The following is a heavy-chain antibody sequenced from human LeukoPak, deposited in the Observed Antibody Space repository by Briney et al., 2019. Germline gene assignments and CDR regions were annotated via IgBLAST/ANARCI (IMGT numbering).Heavy chain of an antibody. V-gene: IGHV1-3*01. Sequence: ASVKVSCKASGYTFTGYAVQWVRQAPGQRLEWMGWINAGNGKTKYSQKLQGRVTIARDTSASTAYMELSSLRSEDTAVYYCAKARWTSTATTYYLDYWGQGTVVTVSS. J-gene: IGHJ4*02. CDR3: AKARWTSTATTYYLDY. CDR1: GYTFTGYA. D-gene: IGHD4-17*01. CDR2: INAGNGKT.